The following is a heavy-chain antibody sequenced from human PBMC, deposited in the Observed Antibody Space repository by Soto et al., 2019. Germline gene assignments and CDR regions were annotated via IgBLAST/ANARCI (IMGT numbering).Heavy chain of an antibody. D-gene: IGHD2-15*01. V-gene: IGHV1-8*01. CDR2: MNPNSGNT. J-gene: IGHJ4*02. CDR1: GYTFTSYD. CDR3: ATFVVVAATDYFDY. Sequence: ASVKVSCKASGYTFTSYDINWVRQATGQGLEWMGWMNPNSGNTGYAQEFQGRVTMTRNTSISTAYMELSSLRSEDTAVYYCATFVVVAATDYFDYWGQGTLVTVSS.